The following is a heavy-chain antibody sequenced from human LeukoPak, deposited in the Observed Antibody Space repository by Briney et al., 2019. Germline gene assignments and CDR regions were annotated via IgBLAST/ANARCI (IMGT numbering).Heavy chain of an antibody. V-gene: IGHV4-31*03. D-gene: IGHD3-16*02. J-gene: IGHJ4*02. CDR3: ASLGELSLTSFDY. Sequence: SETLSLTCTVSGASISSGGYYWSWIRQHPGKGLEWTGYIYYSGSTYYNPSLKSRVTISVDTSKNQFSLKLSSVTPADTAVYYCASLGELSLTSFDYWGQGTLVTVSS. CDR2: IYYSGST. CDR1: GASISSGGYY.